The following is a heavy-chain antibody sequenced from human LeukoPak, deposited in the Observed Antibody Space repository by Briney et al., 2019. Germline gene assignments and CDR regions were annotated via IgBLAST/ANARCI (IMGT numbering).Heavy chain of an antibody. CDR2: IYYSGST. J-gene: IGHJ4*02. Sequence: SETLSLTCTVSGGSISSHYWSWIRQPPGKGLEYIGYIYYSGSTNYNPSLKSRVTISLDTSENQFSLKLSSVTAADTAVYYCATKVGEGSGYDYYFDYWGQGTLVTVSS. CDR1: GGSISSHY. V-gene: IGHV4-59*11. D-gene: IGHD5-12*01. CDR3: ATKVGEGSGYDYYFDY.